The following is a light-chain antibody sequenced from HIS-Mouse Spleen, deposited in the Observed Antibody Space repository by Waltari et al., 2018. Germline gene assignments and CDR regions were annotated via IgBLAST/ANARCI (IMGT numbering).Light chain of an antibody. Sequence: QSALTQPASVSGSPGPSCTISCTGTSSDVGSYHLVPWYQQHPGKAPKLMIYEGSKRPSGVSNRFSGSKSGNTASLTISGLQAEDEADYYCCSYAGSSTYVFGTGTKVTVL. CDR2: EGS. V-gene: IGLV2-23*01. J-gene: IGLJ1*01. CDR3: CSYAGSSTYV. CDR1: SSDVGSYHL.